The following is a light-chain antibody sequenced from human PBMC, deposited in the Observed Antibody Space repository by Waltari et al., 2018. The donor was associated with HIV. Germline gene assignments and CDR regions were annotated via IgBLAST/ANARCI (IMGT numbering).Light chain of an antibody. Sequence: SYELTQPPSVSVVPGQAASITCSGDRLGDNYAFLYQQKQGQSPVLVIYQYIKLPSGIPERFSGSNSGNTATLTVSGTQPMDEADYYCQAWDRSNVVFGGGTKLTVL. CDR3: QAWDRSNVV. CDR1: RLGDNY. V-gene: IGLV3-1*01. CDR2: QYI. J-gene: IGLJ2*01.